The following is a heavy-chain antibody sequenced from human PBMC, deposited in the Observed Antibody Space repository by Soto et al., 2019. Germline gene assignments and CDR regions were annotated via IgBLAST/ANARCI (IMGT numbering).Heavy chain of an antibody. CDR1: GFTFSDYY. CDR3: ARDLSPPTVTTPVDWYFDL. D-gene: IGHD4-17*01. Sequence: QVQLVESGGGLVKPGGSLRLSCAASGFTFSDYYMSWIRQAPGKGLEWVSYISSSGSTIYYADSVKGRFTISRDNAKNSLYLQMNSLRAEDTAVYYCARDLSPPTVTTPVDWYFDLWGRGTLVTVSS. CDR2: ISSSGSTI. V-gene: IGHV3-11*01. J-gene: IGHJ2*01.